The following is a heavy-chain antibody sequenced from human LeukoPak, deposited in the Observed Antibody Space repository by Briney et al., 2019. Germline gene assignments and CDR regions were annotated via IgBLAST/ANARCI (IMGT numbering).Heavy chain of an antibody. CDR3: ARANPLYGAFDI. CDR1: DGSICSGGYY. J-gene: IGHJ3*02. V-gene: IGHV4-31*03. D-gene: IGHD2-2*02. Sequence: PSQTLSLTCTVSDGSICSGGYYWSWIRQHPGKGLEWIGYIYYSGTTNYNPSLKSRVTISVDTSKNQFSLKLSSVTAADTAVYYCARANPLYGAFDIWGQGTMVTVS. CDR2: IYYSGTT.